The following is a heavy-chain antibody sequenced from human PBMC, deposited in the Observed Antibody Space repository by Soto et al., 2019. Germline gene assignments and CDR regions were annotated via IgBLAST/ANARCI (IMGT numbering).Heavy chain of an antibody. V-gene: IGHV3-48*01. CDR2: ISSSSIAI. D-gene: IGHD6-13*01. CDR3: ARLRESSNWETPS. J-gene: IGHJ4*02. CDR1: GFTFSSSS. Sequence: EVQLVESGGGLVQPGGSLRLSCAASGFTFSSSSMNWVRQAPGKGLEWVSYISSSSIAIYYADSVKGRFTISRDNAKNSLYLQMISLRAEDTAVYYCARLRESSNWETPSWGQGTLVTVSS.